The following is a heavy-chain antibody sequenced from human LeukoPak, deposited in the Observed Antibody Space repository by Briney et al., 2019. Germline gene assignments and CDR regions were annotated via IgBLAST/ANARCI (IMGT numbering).Heavy chain of an antibody. V-gene: IGHV4-61*01. J-gene: IGHJ4*02. CDR3: ARERWLGHSLDY. D-gene: IGHD6-19*01. Sequence: SETLSLTCTVSGGSVSSGNYWSWIRQPPGKGLXXIGYIYYSGSTNYNPSLKSRVTISVDTSKNQFSLKLSSVTAADTAMYYCARERWLGHSLDYWGQGTLVTVSS. CDR1: GGSVSSGNY. CDR2: IYYSGST.